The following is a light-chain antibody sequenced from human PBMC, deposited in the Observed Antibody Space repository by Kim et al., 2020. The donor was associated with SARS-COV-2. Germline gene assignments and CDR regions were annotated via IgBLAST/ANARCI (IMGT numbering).Light chain of an antibody. J-gene: IGKJ3*01. CDR1: ESLSGPY. CDR2: RAS. V-gene: IGKV3-20*01. CDR3: QQYDSPPVT. Sequence: QGAEATLRCRSSESLSGPYLAWYRQRHGQAPRLPISRASLRATGVPDRFSGSGSGTAFTLTINRVEPEDSAMYYCQQYDSPPVTFGPGTKVDIK.